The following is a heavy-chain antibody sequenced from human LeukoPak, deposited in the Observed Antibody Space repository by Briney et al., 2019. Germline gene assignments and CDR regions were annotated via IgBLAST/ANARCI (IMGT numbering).Heavy chain of an antibody. CDR1: GFTFDDYA. D-gene: IGHD6-19*01. Sequence: PGGSLRLSCAASGFTFDDYAMHWVRQAPGKGLEWVSGISWNSGSIGYADSVKGRFTISRDNAKNSLYLQMNSLRAEDTALYYCAKDLSYSSGWLFDYWGQGTLVTVS. CDR3: AKDLSYSSGWLFDY. CDR2: ISWNSGSI. J-gene: IGHJ4*02. V-gene: IGHV3-9*01.